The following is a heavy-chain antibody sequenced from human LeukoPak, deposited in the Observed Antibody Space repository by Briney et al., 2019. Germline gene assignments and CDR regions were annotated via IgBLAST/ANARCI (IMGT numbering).Heavy chain of an antibody. CDR2: IDLAGVYT. CDR3: ASGNSHAFDI. J-gene: IGHJ3*02. CDR1: GFTFSDYW. V-gene: IGHV3-74*01. Sequence: PGGSLRLSCAASGFTFSDYWMHWVRQAPGKGLMWVSTIDLAGVYTTYADFVKGRFTISRDNAKDTLYLQMISLRAEDTAVYYCASGNSHAFDIWGQGTMVTVSS.